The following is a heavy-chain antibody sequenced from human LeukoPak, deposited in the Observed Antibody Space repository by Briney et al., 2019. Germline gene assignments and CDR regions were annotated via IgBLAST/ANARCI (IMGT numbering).Heavy chain of an antibody. CDR1: GGSISSYY. CDR3: ARERAHYDILTGYYDRARGAFDI. Sequence: SETLSLTCTVSGGSISSYYWSWIRQPPGKGLEWIGYIYYSGSTNYNPSLKSRVTISVDTSKNQFSLKPSSVAAADTAVYYCARERAHYDILTGYYDRARGAFDIWGQGTMVTVSS. V-gene: IGHV4-59*01. CDR2: IYYSGST. J-gene: IGHJ3*02. D-gene: IGHD3-9*01.